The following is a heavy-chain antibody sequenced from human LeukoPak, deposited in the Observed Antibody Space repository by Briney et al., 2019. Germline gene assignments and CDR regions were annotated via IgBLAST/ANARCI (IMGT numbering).Heavy chain of an antibody. CDR3: AREMGGYYTSD. V-gene: IGHV4-59*01. CDR2: IYYSGST. J-gene: IGHJ4*02. CDR1: GGSISSYY. D-gene: IGHD3-3*01. Sequence: PSETLSLTCTVSGGSISSYYWSWIRQPPGKGLEWIGYIYYSGSTNYNPSLKSRVTISVDTSKNQFSLKLSSVTAADTAVYYCAREMGGYYTSDWGQGTLVTVSS.